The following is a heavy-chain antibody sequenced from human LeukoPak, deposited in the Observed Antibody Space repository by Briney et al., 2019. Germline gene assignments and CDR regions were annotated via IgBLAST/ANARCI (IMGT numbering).Heavy chain of an antibody. V-gene: IGHV4-59*01. CDR1: SGSISSYY. D-gene: IGHD3-22*01. CDR2: IYYGGST. Sequence: SETLSLTCTVSSGSISSYYWSWIRQPPGKGLEWIVYIYYGGSTNYDPSLKSRVTISVGTSKNQFSLKLSSVTAADTGVYYCAGASYDSSGVHWGQGTLVTVSS. CDR3: AGASYDSSGVH. J-gene: IGHJ4*02.